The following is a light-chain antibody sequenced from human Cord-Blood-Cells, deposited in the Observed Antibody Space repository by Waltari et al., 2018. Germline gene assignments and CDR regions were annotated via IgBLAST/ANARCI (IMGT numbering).Light chain of an antibody. CDR1: QSVSSN. J-gene: IGKJ2*03. Sequence: EIVMTPSPATVSVSPGESATLTGRASQSVSSNLDWYQQKPGQAPRLLIYGASNRATGIPSRFSGSGSGTEFTLTISSLQSEDFAAYYCQQYNNWPYSFGQGTKLEIK. V-gene: IGKV3-15*01. CDR2: GAS. CDR3: QQYNNWPYS.